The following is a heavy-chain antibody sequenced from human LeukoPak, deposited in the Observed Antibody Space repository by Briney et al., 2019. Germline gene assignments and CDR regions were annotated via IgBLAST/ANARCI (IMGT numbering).Heavy chain of an antibody. D-gene: IGHD4-23*01. CDR1: GFSLSNCS. CDR3: AGDYEGNLAFDI. Sequence: GGSLRLSCAASGFSLSNCSMNWVRQAPGKGLEWVSSISSSSTYIYYADSLEGRFTISRDNVRNSLYLQMNSLRAEDTAVYYCAGDYEGNLAFDIWGQGTMVTVSS. V-gene: IGHV3-21*01. J-gene: IGHJ3*02. CDR2: ISSSSTYI.